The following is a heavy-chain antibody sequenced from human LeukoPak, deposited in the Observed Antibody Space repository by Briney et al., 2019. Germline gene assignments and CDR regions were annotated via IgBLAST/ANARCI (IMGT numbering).Heavy chain of an antibody. D-gene: IGHD6-13*01. V-gene: IGHV5-10-1*01. J-gene: IGHJ4*02. CDR2: IDPSDSYT. CDR3: ARPHSSGWYEAY. Sequence: GESLEISYKGSGYSFTSYWISWGRPMPGKGVGWMGRIDPSDSYTNYSPSFQGHVTISADKSISTAYLQWSSLKASDTAMYYCARPHSSGWYEAYWGQGTLVTVSS. CDR1: GYSFTSYW.